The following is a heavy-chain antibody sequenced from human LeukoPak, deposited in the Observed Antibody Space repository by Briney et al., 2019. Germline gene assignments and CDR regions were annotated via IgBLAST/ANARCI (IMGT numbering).Heavy chain of an antibody. CDR3: ARQRDDILTGYYNFDY. CDR2: IYYSGST. V-gene: IGHV4-30-4*01. CDR1: GGSISSGDYY. Sequence: SETLSLTCTVSGGSISSGDYYWSWIRQPPGKGLEWIGYIYYSGSTYYNPSLKSRVTISVDTSKNQFSLNLSSVTAADTAVYYCARQRDDILTGYYNFDYWGQGTLVTVSS. J-gene: IGHJ4*02. D-gene: IGHD3-9*01.